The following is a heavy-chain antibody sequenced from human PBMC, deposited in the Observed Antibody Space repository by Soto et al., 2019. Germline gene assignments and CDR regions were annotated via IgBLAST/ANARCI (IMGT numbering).Heavy chain of an antibody. Sequence: ASVKVSCKASGYTFASYAISWMRQAPGQGLEWMGWISAYNGNTNYAQKLQGRVTMTTDTSTSAAYMELRSLRSDDTAVYYCARDPPPPDYWGQGTLVTVSS. CDR3: ARDPPPPDY. J-gene: IGHJ4*02. V-gene: IGHV1-18*01. CDR1: GYTFASYA. CDR2: ISAYNGNT.